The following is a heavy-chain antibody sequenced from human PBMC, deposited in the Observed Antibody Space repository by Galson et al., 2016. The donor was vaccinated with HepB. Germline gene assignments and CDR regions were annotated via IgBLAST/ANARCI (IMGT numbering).Heavy chain of an antibody. CDR3: VKDVAEGYYDGSGSYWGIFDD. J-gene: IGHJ4*02. CDR2: ISHDGFDN. D-gene: IGHD3-10*01. Sequence: SLRLSCAASGFTFNSFAMHWVRQAPGKGLEWVAVISHDGFDNFYEDSVKGRFTISRDNYKNTLYLQMNSLRVEDTAIYYCVKDVAEGYYDGSGSYWGIFDDWGQGTLVTVSS. CDR1: GFTFNSFA. V-gene: IGHV3-30*04.